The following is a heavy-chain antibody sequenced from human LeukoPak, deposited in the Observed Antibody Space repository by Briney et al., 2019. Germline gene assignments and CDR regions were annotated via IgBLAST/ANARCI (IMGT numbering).Heavy chain of an antibody. CDR3: ARTPLIGYSDAFDI. V-gene: IGHV1-58*02. CDR2: IVVGSGNT. Sequence: ASVKVSCKASGFTFTSSAMQWVRQARGQRLEWIGWIVVGSGNTNYAQKFQGRVTITADESTSTAYMELSSLRSEDTAVYYCARTPLIGYSDAFDIWGQGTMVTVSS. J-gene: IGHJ3*02. D-gene: IGHD3-22*01. CDR1: GFTFTSSA.